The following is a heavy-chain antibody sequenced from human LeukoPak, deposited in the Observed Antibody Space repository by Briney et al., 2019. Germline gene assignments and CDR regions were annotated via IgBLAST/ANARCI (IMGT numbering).Heavy chain of an antibody. J-gene: IGHJ4*02. CDR2: IRYDGSNK. V-gene: IGHV3-30*02. D-gene: IGHD6-19*01. Sequence: GGSLRLSCAASGFTFSSYGMHWVRQAPGKGLEWVAFIRYDGSNKYYADSVKGRFTISRDNSKNTLYLQMNSLRAEDTAVYYCAKDPFLYSSGWYHPYYFDYWGQGTLVTVSS. CDR1: GFTFSSYG. CDR3: AKDPFLYSSGWYHPYYFDY.